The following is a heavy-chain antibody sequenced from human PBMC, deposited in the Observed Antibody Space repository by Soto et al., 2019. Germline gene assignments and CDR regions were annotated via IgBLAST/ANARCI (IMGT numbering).Heavy chain of an antibody. D-gene: IGHD4-4*01. V-gene: IGHV4-4*07. Sequence: SETLALTCTVSGGSISDYYWSWIRQPAGKGLEWIGRIYSSGSSDYNPSLRSRVTMSVDMSKNQFSLKVTSVTAADTAVYYCARVAGDYSNPDGVDFWGQGSTVIVSS. CDR3: ARVAGDYSNPDGVDF. J-gene: IGHJ6*02. CDR1: GGSISDYY. CDR2: IYSSGSS.